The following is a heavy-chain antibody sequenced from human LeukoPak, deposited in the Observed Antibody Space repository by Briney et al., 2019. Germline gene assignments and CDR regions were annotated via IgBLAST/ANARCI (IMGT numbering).Heavy chain of an antibody. CDR1: GGSISSSSYY. V-gene: IGHV4-39*01. J-gene: IGHJ5*02. D-gene: IGHD3-10*01. CDR2: IYYSGST. CDR3: ARNFGGSGSGNWFDP. Sequence: SETLSLTCTVSGGSISSSSYYWGWIRQPPGKGLEWIGSIYYSGSTYYNPSLKSRVTISVDTSKNQFSLKLSSVTAADTAVYYCARNFGGSGSGNWFDPWGQGTLVTVSS.